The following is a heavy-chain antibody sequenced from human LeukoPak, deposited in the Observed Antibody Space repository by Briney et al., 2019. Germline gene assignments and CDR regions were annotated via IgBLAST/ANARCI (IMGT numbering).Heavy chain of an antibody. CDR1: GGSISSGSYY. J-gene: IGHJ4*02. D-gene: IGHD5-18*01. CDR2: IYTSGST. CDR3: ARGDTAMAPARLDY. V-gene: IGHV4-61*02. Sequence: SQTLSLTCTVSGGSISSGSYYWSWIRQPAGKGLEWIGRIYTSGSTNYNPSLKSRVTISVDTSKNQFSLKLNSVTAADTAVYYCARGDTAMAPARLDYWGQGTLVTVSS.